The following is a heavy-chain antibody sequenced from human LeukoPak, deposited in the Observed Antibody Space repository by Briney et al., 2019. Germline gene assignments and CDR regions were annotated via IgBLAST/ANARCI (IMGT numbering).Heavy chain of an antibody. CDR1: GFTVSSNY. D-gene: IGHD6-13*01. V-gene: IGHV3-66*01. CDR2: VYSGGST. Sequence: GGSLRLSCAASGFTVSSNYMSWVRQAPGKGLEWVSVVYSGGSTYYADSVKGRFTISRDNSKNTLYLQMNSLRAEDTAVYYRASASPYSSSWYYFDYWGQGTLVTVTS. CDR3: ASASPYSSSWYYFDY. J-gene: IGHJ4*02.